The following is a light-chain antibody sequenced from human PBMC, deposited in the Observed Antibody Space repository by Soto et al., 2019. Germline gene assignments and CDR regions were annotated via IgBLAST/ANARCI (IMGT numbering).Light chain of an antibody. CDR2: SIS. Sequence: DIQLTQSPSSLSASVGDRVSITCRTSQTISTYLNWYHHRPGQAPKLLIYSISNLQSGVPSMFSGGGAGTEFTLTISSLQPEDFGSYSCQQTYNLPPTFGGGTRVQIK. V-gene: IGKV1-39*01. CDR3: QQTYNLPPT. CDR1: QTISTY. J-gene: IGKJ4*01.